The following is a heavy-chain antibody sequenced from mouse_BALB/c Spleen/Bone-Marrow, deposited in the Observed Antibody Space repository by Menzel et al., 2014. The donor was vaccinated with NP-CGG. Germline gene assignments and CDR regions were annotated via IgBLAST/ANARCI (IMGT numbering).Heavy chain of an antibody. CDR2: IHYSGST. D-gene: IGHD2-14*01. CDR3: ARSYRYEYYYAMDY. CDR1: GYSITSGYS. V-gene: IGHV3-1*02. J-gene: IGHJ4*01. Sequence: EVQLVESGPDLVKPSQSLSLTCTVTGYSITSGYSCHWIRQFPGNKLEWMGYIHYSGSTNYNPSLKSRISITRDTSKNQFFLQLNSVTTEDTATYYCARSYRYEYYYAMDYWGQGTSVTVSS.